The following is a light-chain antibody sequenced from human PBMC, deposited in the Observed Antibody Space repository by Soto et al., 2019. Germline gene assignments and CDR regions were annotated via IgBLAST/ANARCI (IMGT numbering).Light chain of an antibody. CDR2: EFS. Sequence: QSALTQPASVSGSPGQSITISCSGGTSDIGTYNYVSWYQHHPGKVPKVAIYEFSDRPSWVSNRFSGSKCGNTASLTISGLQPEDEADYYCSSYTSSATLVFGGGTKVTVL. CDR1: TSDIGTYNY. V-gene: IGLV2-14*01. J-gene: IGLJ3*02. CDR3: SSYTSSATLV.